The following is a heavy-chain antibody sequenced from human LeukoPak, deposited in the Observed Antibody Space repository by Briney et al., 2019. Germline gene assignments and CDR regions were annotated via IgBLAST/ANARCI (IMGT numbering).Heavy chain of an antibody. J-gene: IGHJ5*02. CDR1: GFTFSSYW. Sequence: PGGSLRLSCAASGFTFSSYWMSWVRQAPGKGLEWVANIKQDGSEKYYVDSVKGRFTISRDNAKNTLYLQMNSLRAEDTAVYYCARAYDISVPGTGGTWGLGTLVTVSS. CDR2: IKQDGSEK. D-gene: IGHD6-19*01. CDR3: ARAYDISVPGTGGT. V-gene: IGHV3-7*01.